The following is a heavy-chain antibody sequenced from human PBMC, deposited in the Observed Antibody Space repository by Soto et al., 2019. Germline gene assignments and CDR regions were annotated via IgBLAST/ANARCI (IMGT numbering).Heavy chain of an antibody. Sequence: SVKVSCKASGGTFSSYAISWVRQAPGQGLEWMGGIIPIFGTANYAQKFQGRVTITADESTSTAYMELSSLRSEDTAVYYCARESRFLEWLSYYYGMDVWGQGTTVTVSS. CDR1: GGTFSSYA. CDR2: IIPIFGTA. V-gene: IGHV1-69*13. CDR3: ARESRFLEWLSYYYGMDV. D-gene: IGHD3-3*01. J-gene: IGHJ6*02.